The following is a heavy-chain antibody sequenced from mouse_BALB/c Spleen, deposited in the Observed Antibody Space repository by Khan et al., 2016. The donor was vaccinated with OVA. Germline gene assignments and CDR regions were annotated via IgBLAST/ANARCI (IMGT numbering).Heavy chain of an antibody. CDR1: GYSFTDYY. V-gene: IGHV1S135*01. J-gene: IGHJ3*01. Sequence: EVELVESGPELMKPGASVKISCKASGYSFTDYYIHWVKQSHGQSLEWIGYIDPFNGRTNFNQKFKGTATLTVDKSSSTAYMHLSSLASEDSAVYYCTRLGTAGWFAYWGQGTLVTVSA. D-gene: IGHD2-14*01. CDR2: IDPFNGRT. CDR3: TRLGTAGWFAY.